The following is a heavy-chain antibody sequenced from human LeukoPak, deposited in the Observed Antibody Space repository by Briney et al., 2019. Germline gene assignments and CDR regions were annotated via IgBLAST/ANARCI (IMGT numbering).Heavy chain of an antibody. CDR1: GFRVSSNY. CDR2: IHSGGTT. CDR3: ARVPNWNSVNWFDP. V-gene: IGHV3-53*01. D-gene: IGHD1-7*01. Sequence: GGSLRLSCAASGFRVSSNYMSWVRQAPGKGLEWVSVIHSGGTTYYADSVKGRFTISRDNSKNTLYLQMNSLRAEVTAVYYCARVPNWNSVNWFDPWGQGTLVTVSS. J-gene: IGHJ5*02.